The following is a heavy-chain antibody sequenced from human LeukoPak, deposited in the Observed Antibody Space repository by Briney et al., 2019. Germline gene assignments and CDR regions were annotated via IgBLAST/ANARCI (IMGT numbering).Heavy chain of an antibody. J-gene: IGHJ4*02. V-gene: IGHV3-48*03. Sequence: HPGGSLRLSCAASGFTFSSYEMNWVRQAPGKGLEWVSYISSSGSTIYYADSVEGRFTISRDNAKNSLYLHMNSLRAEDTAVYYCATLVGATTYLDYWGQGTLVTVSS. CDR3: ATLVGATTYLDY. CDR2: ISSSGSTI. D-gene: IGHD1-26*01. CDR1: GFTFSSYE.